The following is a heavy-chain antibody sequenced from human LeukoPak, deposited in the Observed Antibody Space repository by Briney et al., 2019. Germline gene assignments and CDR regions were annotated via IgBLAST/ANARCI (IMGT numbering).Heavy chain of an antibody. V-gene: IGHV4-59*01. D-gene: IGHD4-11*01. J-gene: IGHJ6*02. CDR3: ARDTKDYSNYYYYGLGV. Sequence: SETLSLTCTVSGGXIXSXXXXWXXXXXXXXXXXXXXXYYSGSTNYNPSLKSRVTISVDTSKNQFSLKLSSVTAADTAVYYCARDTKDYSNYYYYGLGVWGQGTTVTVSS. CDR1: GGXIXSXX. CDR2: XYYSGST.